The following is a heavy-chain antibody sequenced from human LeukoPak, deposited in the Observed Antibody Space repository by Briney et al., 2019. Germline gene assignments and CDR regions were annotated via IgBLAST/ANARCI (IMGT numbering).Heavy chain of an antibody. CDR1: GFTFSTYW. J-gene: IGHJ3*02. V-gene: IGHV3-74*01. D-gene: IGHD3-9*01. CDR3: VRDISDAFDI. CDR2: INSDGSST. Sequence: GGSLRLSCAASGFTFSTYWMHWVRQAPGKGLVWVAFINSDGSSTRYADSVKGRFTISRDNAKNTLYLQMNSLRAEDTAVYYCVRDISDAFDIWGQGTMVTVSS.